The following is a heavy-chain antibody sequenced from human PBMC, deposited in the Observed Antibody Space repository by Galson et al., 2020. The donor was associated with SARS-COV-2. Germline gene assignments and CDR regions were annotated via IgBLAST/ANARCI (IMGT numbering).Heavy chain of an antibody. Sequence: GGSLRLTCAASGFPFSTYALHWLRQPPDKGLAWVAAISYDGSYIHHVDSLKGRFTITRDNSKNTLYLQMNSLRPEDTAVYYCASSPSIAGSGTRFSFQHWGQGTLVTVSS. CDR1: GFPFSTYA. CDR2: ISYDGSYI. V-gene: IGHV3-30*01. D-gene: IGHD6-6*01. J-gene: IGHJ1*01. CDR3: ASSPSIAGSGTRFSFQH.